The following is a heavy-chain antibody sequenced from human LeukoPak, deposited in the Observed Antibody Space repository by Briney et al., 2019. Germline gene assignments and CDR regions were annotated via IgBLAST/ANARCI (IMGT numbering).Heavy chain of an antibody. V-gene: IGHV4-4*02. CDR3: ARGASTFPFDY. CDR1: GGSISSRYW. J-gene: IGHJ4*02. D-gene: IGHD2/OR15-2a*01. CDR2: IYHSGST. Sequence: SGTLSLTCAVFGGSISSRYWWTWVRLPPGKGLEWIGEIYHSGSTNYNPSLKSRVTISLDKSKNQFSLNLSSVTAADTAVYYCARGASTFPFDYWGQGTLVTVSS.